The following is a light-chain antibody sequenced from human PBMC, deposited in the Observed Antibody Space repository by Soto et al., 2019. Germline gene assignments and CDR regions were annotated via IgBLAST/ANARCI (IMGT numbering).Light chain of an antibody. J-gene: IGLJ3*02. CDR1: SKDVGGYKY. CDR2: DVI. CDR3: CSYAGNYVV. V-gene: IGLV2-11*01. Sequence: QSALTQPRSVSVSPGQSVTISCNGASKDVGGYKYVSWHQQHPGKAPKLMIYDVIERPSGVPDRFSGSKSGNTASLTISGLQAEDEADYYCCSYAGNYVVFGGGTKLPVL.